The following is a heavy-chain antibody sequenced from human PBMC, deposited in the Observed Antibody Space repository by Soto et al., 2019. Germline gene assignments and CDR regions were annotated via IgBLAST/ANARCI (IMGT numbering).Heavy chain of an antibody. CDR3: ARPKTIGAAAGKGWFDP. J-gene: IGHJ5*02. Sequence: SDTLSLTCTVSAGSIDSNRYYWAWLRPPPGQGREWVGSIFFAGSTYDSPSLKGRLTISVAPSKNQCSLRLTSVTAADTAMYYCARPKTIGAAAGKGWFDPCGQGTLVPVSS. V-gene: IGHV4-39*01. D-gene: IGHD6-13*01. CDR2: IFFAGST. CDR1: AGSIDSNRYY.